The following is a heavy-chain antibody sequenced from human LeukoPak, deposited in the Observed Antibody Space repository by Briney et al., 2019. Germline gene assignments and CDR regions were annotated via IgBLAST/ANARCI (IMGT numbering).Heavy chain of an antibody. D-gene: IGHD5-18*01. CDR3: TRGWIQPDY. V-gene: IGHV3-23*01. CDR2: ISPSGDIT. Sequence: GGSLRLSCAASGFTFSTYGMSWVRQAPGKGLGWISSISPSGDITYYADSVKGRFAISRDSSKATLYVQMNSLRAEDTAIYFCTRGWIQPDYWGQGTRVTVSS. J-gene: IGHJ4*02. CDR1: GFTFSTYG.